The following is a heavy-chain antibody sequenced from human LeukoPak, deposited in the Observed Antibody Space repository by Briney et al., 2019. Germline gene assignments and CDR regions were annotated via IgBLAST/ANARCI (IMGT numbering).Heavy chain of an antibody. D-gene: IGHD2-15*01. CDR2: IKRDGSEK. CDR1: GFTFNSYW. V-gene: IGHV3-7*01. J-gene: IGHJ3*01. Sequence: GGSLRLSCAASGFTFNSYWMNWVRQAPGKGLEWVANIKRDGSEKYYVDSVKGRFTISRDNSKNTLYLQMNSLRAEDTAVYYCVRYCNGGSCYRAAFDVWGPGTTVTVSS. CDR3: VRYCNGGSCYRAAFDV.